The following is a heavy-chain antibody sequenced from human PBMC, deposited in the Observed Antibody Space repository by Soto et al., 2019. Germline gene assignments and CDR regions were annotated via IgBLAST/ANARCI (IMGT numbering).Heavy chain of an antibody. CDR2: ISYSGST. CDR3: ARGTSWQLPFDY. CDR1: SDSISSYY. V-gene: IGHV4-59*01. D-gene: IGHD6-13*01. J-gene: IGHJ4*02. Sequence: QVQLQESGPGLVKPSETLSLTCTVSSDSISSYYWCWIQQPPGKRLEWIGYISYSGSTDYNPSLKSRVTISGDTSKNQFSLKVSSVTAADTAVYYCARGTSWQLPFDYWGQGTLVTVSS.